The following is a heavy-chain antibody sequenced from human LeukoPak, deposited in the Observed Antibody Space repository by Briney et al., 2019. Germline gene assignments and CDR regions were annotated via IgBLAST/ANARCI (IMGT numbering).Heavy chain of an antibody. Sequence: GGSLRISCKGSGYSFTNYWISWVRQMPGKALEWIGRVDPTDSYTNYSPSFQGHVAISVDKSISTAYLQWSSLKASDTAMYYCARQGIVVADSFVPWGQGTLVTVSS. CDR3: ARQGIVVADSFVP. CDR1: GYSFTNYW. CDR2: VDPTDSYT. V-gene: IGHV5-10-1*01. J-gene: IGHJ5*02. D-gene: IGHD6-19*01.